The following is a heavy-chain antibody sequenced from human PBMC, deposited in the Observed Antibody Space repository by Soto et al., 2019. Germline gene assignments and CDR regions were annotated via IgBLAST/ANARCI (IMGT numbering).Heavy chain of an antibody. CDR1: GYSFTRHD. CDR3: ARGASNDYSHWFDP. J-gene: IGHJ5*02. Sequence: QGQLVQSGAEVRKPGASVRVSCKATGYSFTRHDINWLRQAAGQVLEWMGWMNANSGNAVYALKFQGRVTMTRNTSIPTAYIEVTSLKSEDTAVYFCARGASNDYSHWFDPWGQGTLVTVSS. D-gene: IGHD4-17*01. V-gene: IGHV1-8*01. CDR2: MNANSGNA.